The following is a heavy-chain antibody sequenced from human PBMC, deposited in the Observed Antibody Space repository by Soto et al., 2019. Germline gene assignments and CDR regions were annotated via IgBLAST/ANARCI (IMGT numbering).Heavy chain of an antibody. Sequence: EVQLVESGGGLVQPGGSLRLSCAASGFTFNTYWMTWVRQAPGKGLEWVATIRQDGDERHCVDSVKGRFTISRDNAENLLALEMNRPRVGDSAGYPRGRGWWRPQGPNYFDPWGQGTPVPVPS. CDR2: IRQDGDER. D-gene: IGHD2-15*01. CDR3: GRGWWRPQGPNYFDP. CDR1: GFTFNTYW. V-gene: IGHV3-7*04. J-gene: IGHJ5*02.